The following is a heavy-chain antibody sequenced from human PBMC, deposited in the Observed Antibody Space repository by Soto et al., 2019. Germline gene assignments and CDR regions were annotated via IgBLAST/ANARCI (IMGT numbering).Heavy chain of an antibody. Sequence: GGSLRLSCAASGFTFSSYAMSWVRQAPGKGLEWVSAISGSGGSTYYADSVKGRFTISRDNSKNTLYLQMNSLRAEDTAVYYCAKNKKLEWLFGSGLFDPWGQGTLVTVSS. CDR1: GFTFSSYA. CDR2: ISGSGGST. J-gene: IGHJ5*02. D-gene: IGHD3-3*01. V-gene: IGHV3-23*01. CDR3: AKNKKLEWLFGSGLFDP.